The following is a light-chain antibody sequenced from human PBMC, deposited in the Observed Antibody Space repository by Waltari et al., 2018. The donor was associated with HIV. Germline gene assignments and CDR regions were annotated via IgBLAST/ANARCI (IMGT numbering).Light chain of an antibody. CDR2: EDS. Sequence: SYELTQPPSESVSPGQTARITRSGDALPKKFAYWYQQKSGQAPVLVIYEDSKRPSGIPQRFSGSSSGTMATLTISGAQVADEADYYCYSTDNSGTHIRVFGGGTKLTVL. CDR1: ALPKKF. CDR3: YSTDNSGTHIRV. J-gene: IGLJ2*01. V-gene: IGLV3-10*01.